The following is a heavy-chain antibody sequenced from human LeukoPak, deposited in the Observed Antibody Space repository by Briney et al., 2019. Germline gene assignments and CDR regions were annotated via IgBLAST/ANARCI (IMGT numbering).Heavy chain of an antibody. CDR3: AKQSYYYGSGSPNYFDY. CDR1: GFTFSSYA. V-gene: IGHV3-23*01. Sequence: QPGGSLRLSCAASGFTFSSYAMSWVRQAPGKGLEWVSAISGSGGSTYYADSVKGRFTISRDNSKNTLYLQMNSLRAEDTAVYYCAKQSYYYGSGSPNYFDYWGQGTLVTVS. CDR2: ISGSGGST. D-gene: IGHD3-10*01. J-gene: IGHJ4*02.